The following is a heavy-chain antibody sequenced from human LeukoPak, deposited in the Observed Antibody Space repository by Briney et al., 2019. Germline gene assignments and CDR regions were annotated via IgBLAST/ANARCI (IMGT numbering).Heavy chain of an antibody. Sequence: SETLTLTCTVSGGSVTSASHYWAWIRQPPGKGLVWIGSIHYSGSTYYSPSLKSRLTMSGDTSKSQFSLKLTFVTAADTAVYYCTRHHDYGDKIDYWGQGTLVTVSS. CDR2: IHYSGST. CDR1: GGSVTSASHY. J-gene: IGHJ4*02. D-gene: IGHD4-23*01. CDR3: TRHHDYGDKIDY. V-gene: IGHV4-39*01.